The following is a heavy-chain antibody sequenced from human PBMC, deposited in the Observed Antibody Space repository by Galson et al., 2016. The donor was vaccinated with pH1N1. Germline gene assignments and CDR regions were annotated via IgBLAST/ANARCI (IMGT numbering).Heavy chain of an antibody. J-gene: IGHJ3*02. CDR3: AKVTSFLWGAFDI. Sequence: CAASGFTFDDYAMHWVRQAPGKGLEWVSGISWNSGSIGYADSVKGRFTIPRDNAKNSLYLQMNSLRAEDTALYYCAKVTSFLWGAFDIWGQGTMVTVSS. V-gene: IGHV3-9*01. D-gene: IGHD2/OR15-2a*01. CDR2: ISWNSGSI. CDR1: GFTFDDYA.